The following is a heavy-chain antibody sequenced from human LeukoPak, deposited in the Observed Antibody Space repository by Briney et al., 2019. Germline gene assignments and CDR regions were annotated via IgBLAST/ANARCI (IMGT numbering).Heavy chain of an antibody. Sequence: SQTLSLTCTVSGGSISSGDYYWSWIRQPPGKGLEWIGYIYYSGSTYYNPSLKSRVTISVDTSKNQFSLKLSSVTAADTAVYYSARGPRTYYGSGSYEDYWGQGTLVTVSS. CDR1: GGSISSGDYY. V-gene: IGHV4-30-4*01. J-gene: IGHJ4*02. D-gene: IGHD3-10*01. CDR2: IYYSGST. CDR3: ARGPRTYYGSGSYEDY.